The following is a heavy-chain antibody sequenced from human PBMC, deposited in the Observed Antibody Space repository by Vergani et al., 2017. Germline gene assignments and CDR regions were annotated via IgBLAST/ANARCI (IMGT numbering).Heavy chain of an antibody. CDR3: ARGGNSEFGN. CDR1: GGPISSGSYY. CDR2: SYTSGST. V-gene: IGHV4-61*02. Sequence: QVQLQESGPGLVKPSQTLSLTCTVSGGPISSGSYYWSWIRQPAGKGLEWIGRSYTSGSTNYTPSLKSRVTIAVDTSKNQFSRKLSSVTAADTAVYYGARGGNSEFGNWGQGTLVTVSS. J-gene: IGHJ4*02. D-gene: IGHD4-23*01.